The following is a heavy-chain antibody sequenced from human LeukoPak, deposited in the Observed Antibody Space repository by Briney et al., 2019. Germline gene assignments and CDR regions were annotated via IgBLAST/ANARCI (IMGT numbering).Heavy chain of an antibody. CDR3: ARGRGYNYGDFDY. CDR1: GFTFSSYS. J-gene: IGHJ4*02. D-gene: IGHD5-12*01. CDR2: ISSSSNTI. V-gene: IGHV3-48*04. Sequence: GGSLRLSCAASGFTFSSYSMNWVRQAPGKGLEWVSYISSSSNTIYYADSVKGRFTISRDNAKNSLYLQMNSLRAEDTAVYYCARGRGYNYGDFDYWGQGTLVTVSS.